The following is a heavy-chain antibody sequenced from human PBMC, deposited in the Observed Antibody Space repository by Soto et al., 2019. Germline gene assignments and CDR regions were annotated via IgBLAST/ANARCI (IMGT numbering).Heavy chain of an antibody. D-gene: IGHD1-1*01. Sequence: PGGSLILSCAASGFTFSSYGMHWVRQAPGKGLVWVAVIWYDGSNKYYADSVKGRFTISRDNARNTLYLQMNSLRAEDTAVYYCVRDGYPAWVYGVDVWGQGTTVTVSS. CDR1: GFTFSSYG. V-gene: IGHV3-33*01. CDR3: VRDGYPAWVYGVDV. J-gene: IGHJ6*02. CDR2: IWYDGSNK.